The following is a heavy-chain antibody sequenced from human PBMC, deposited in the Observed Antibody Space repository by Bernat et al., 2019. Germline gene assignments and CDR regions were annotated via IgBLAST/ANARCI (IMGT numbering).Heavy chain of an antibody. V-gene: IGHV3-33*01. CDR2: IWHDGSNK. J-gene: IGHJ4*02. Sequence: QVQLVESGGGVVQPGRSLRLSCAASGFTFSSYGMHWVRQAPGKGLEWVAAIWHDGSNKYYADSVKGRFTISRDNSKNTLYLQMNSLRAEDTAVYYCARGNTKYSSSSLGRGFDYWGQGTLVTVSS. CDR1: GFTFSSYG. D-gene: IGHD6-6*01. CDR3: ARGNTKYSSSSLGRGFDY.